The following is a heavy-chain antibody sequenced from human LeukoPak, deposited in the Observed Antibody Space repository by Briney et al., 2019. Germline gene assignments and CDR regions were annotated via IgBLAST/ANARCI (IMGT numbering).Heavy chain of an antibody. D-gene: IGHD3-22*01. J-gene: IGHJ6*02. CDR1: GYTFTSYD. CDR3: ARGSITMIVVVPDGMDV. Sequence: ASVKVSCKASGYTFTSYDINWVRQATGQGLEWMGWMNPNSGNTGYAQKFQGRVTMTRNTSISTAYMELSSLRSEDTAVYYCARGSITMIVVVPDGMDVWGQGTTVTVSS. V-gene: IGHV1-8*01. CDR2: MNPNSGNT.